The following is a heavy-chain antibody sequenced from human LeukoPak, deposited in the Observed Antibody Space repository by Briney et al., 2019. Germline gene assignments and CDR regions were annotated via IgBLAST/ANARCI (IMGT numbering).Heavy chain of an antibody. CDR1: GFTVSNNY. CDR2: IYSDGKT. V-gene: IGHV3-53*01. Sequence: PGGSLRLSCAASGFTVSNNYMNWVRQAPGKGLEWVSVIYSDGKTFYSDSVKGRFTISRDNSKNTLYLQMNSLRAEDTAVYYCTRDSGDGDYTPDMDLWGKGTTVTVSS. J-gene: IGHJ6*03. D-gene: IGHD2-21*02. CDR3: TRDSGDGDYTPDMDL.